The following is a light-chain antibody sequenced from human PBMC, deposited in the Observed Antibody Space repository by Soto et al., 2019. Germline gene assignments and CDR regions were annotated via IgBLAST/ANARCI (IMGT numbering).Light chain of an antibody. CDR3: LQYNNWPPYP. CDR2: GAS. Sequence: MVMTQSPATLSVSPGERATLSCRASQSVSSNLAWYQQKPGQAPRLLISGASTRATGVPARFSGSGSGTEFTLTISRLQSEDFAVYYCLQYNNWPPYPFGQGTKLEIK. J-gene: IGKJ2*01. V-gene: IGKV3-15*01. CDR1: QSVSSN.